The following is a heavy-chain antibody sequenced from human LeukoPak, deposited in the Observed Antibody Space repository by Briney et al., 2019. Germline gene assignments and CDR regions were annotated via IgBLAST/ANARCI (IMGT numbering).Heavy chain of an antibody. CDR3: ARVRKRGYSYYYYMDV. V-gene: IGHV1-2*02. J-gene: IGHJ6*03. CDR2: INPNSGGT. Sequence: ASVKVSCKASGYTFTGYYMHWVRQAPGQGLEWMGWINPNSGGTNYAQKFQGRVTMTRDTSISTAYMELSRLRSDDTAVYYCARVRKRGYSYYYYMDVWGKGTTVTVSS. D-gene: IGHD2-15*01. CDR1: GYTFTGYY.